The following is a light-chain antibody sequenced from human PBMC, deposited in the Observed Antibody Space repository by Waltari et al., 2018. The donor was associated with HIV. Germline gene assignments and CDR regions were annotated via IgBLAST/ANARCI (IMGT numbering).Light chain of an antibody. CDR1: RTFLYISNNQNY. J-gene: IGKJ4*01. Sequence: DIVMTQSPDSLPVSLGERATINCRASRTFLYISNNQNYLAWYQQKPGHPPKVVLHWESTRAFGVPGRFSGSGSGTNFSLTISSRQADDVAMYICQQYFSLPHTFGGGTKLEIK. CDR2: WES. CDR3: QQYFSLPHT. V-gene: IGKV4-1*01.